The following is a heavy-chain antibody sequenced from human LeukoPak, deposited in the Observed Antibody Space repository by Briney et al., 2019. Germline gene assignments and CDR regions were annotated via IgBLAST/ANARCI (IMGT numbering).Heavy chain of an antibody. D-gene: IGHD5-18*01. V-gene: IGHV3-66*01. CDR2: IHSDGRT. CDR3: ASRGYSYLGSFDY. CDR1: GFTVSSNY. J-gene: IGHJ4*02. Sequence: GGSLRLSCAASGFTVSSNYMTWVRQAPGKGLEWVSVIHSDGRTYYADSVKGRFTISRDNSENTLFLQVNSLRAEDTAVYYCASRGYSYLGSFDYWGQGTLVTVSS.